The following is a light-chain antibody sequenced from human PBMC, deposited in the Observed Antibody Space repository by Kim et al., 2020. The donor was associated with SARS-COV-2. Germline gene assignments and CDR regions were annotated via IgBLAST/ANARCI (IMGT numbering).Light chain of an antibody. Sequence: QPVLTQSPSASASLGASVKLTCTLSSGHSAYAIAWHQQQPQKGPRFLMKVNSDGDHKRGDGIPDRFSGSSSGAERYLTISSLQSDDEADYYCQAWGTGVVFGGGTQLTVL. V-gene: IGLV4-69*01. CDR2: VNSDGDH. CDR1: SGHSAYA. CDR3: QAWGTGVV. J-gene: IGLJ3*02.